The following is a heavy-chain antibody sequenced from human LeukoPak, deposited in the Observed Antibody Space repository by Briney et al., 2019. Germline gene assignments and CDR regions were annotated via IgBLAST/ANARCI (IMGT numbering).Heavy chain of an antibody. D-gene: IGHD3-16*02. CDR3: ARGYRWADRRFDS. CDR2: SIHSGTT. CDR1: GGSFNGYY. Sequence: SETLSLTCAVYGGSFNGYYWSWVRQPPGKGLEGIGESIHSGTTKYNPSLKSRVTISVDTSKNQFSLKFTSVTTAHTALYYCARGYRWADRRFDSSGQGALVTASS. V-gene: IGHV4-34*01. J-gene: IGHJ4*02.